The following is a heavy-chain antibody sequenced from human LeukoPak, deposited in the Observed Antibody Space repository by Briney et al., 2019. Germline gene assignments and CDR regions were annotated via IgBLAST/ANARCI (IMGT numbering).Heavy chain of an antibody. V-gene: IGHV3-7*01. J-gene: IGHJ5*02. Sequence: GGSLRLSCAASGFTFSSYAMSWVRQAPGKGLEWVANIKQDGSEKYYVDSVKGRFTISRDNAKNSLYLQMNSLRAEDTAVYYCARDGIHYDFWSGYATRWFDPWGQGTLVTVSS. CDR3: ARDGIHYDFWSGYATRWFDP. D-gene: IGHD3-3*01. CDR1: GFTFSSYA. CDR2: IKQDGSEK.